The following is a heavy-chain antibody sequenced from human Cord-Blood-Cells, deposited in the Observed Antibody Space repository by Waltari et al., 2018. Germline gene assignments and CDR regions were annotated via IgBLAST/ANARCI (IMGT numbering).Heavy chain of an antibody. CDR3: ASPTAAVAGT. D-gene: IGHD6-19*01. Sequence: QVQLQQWGAGLLKPSETLSLTCAVYGGSFSGYYWSWIRQPPGKGLEWIGEINHIGSTNYNPSLKSRVTISVDTSKNQFSLKLSSVTAADTAVYYCASPTAAVAGTWGQGTLVTVSS. CDR1: GGSFSGYY. V-gene: IGHV4-34*01. J-gene: IGHJ4*02. CDR2: INHIGST.